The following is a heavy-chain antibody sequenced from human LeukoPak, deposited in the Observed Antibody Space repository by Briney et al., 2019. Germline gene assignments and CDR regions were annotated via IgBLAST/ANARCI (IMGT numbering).Heavy chain of an antibody. D-gene: IGHD3-10*01. CDR1: GFTFSSYG. Sequence: GGSLRLSCAASGFTFSSYGMHWVRQAPGKGLEWVAFIRYDGSNKYYADSVKGRLTISRDNSKNTLYLQMNSLRAEDTAVYYCAKDLDYGSGKYYFDYWGQGTLVTVSS. CDR2: IRYDGSNK. J-gene: IGHJ4*02. V-gene: IGHV3-30*02. CDR3: AKDLDYGSGKYYFDY.